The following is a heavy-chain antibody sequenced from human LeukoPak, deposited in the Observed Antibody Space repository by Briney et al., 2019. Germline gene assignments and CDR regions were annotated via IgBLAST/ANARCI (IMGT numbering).Heavy chain of an antibody. Sequence: SETLSLTCTVSGGSISSYYWSWIRQPPGKGLEWIGYIYTSGSTNYNPSLKSRVTISVDTSKNQFSLKLSSVTAADTAVYYCAIHGDDSSGYYYYGMDVWGQGTTVTVSS. D-gene: IGHD3-22*01. CDR3: AIHGDDSSGYYYYGMDV. CDR2: IYTSGST. J-gene: IGHJ6*02. V-gene: IGHV4-4*09. CDR1: GGSISSYY.